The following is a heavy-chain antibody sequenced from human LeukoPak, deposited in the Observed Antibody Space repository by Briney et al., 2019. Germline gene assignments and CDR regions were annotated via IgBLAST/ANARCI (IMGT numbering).Heavy chain of an antibody. CDR3: ARKSPDDDY. CDR1: GGSLSGYY. J-gene: IGHJ4*02. CDR2: INHSGST. V-gene: IGHV4-34*01. Sequence: PSETLSLTCAVYGGSLSGYYWSWIRRPPGKGLEWIGEINHSGSTNYNPSLKSRVTISVDTSKNQFSLKLSSVTAADTAVYYCARKSPDDDYWGQGTLVTVSS.